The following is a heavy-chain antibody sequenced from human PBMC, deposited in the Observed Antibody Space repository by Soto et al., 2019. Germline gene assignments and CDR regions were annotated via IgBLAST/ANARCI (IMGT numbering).Heavy chain of an antibody. Sequence: QLHLVQSGAVVKKPGASVTVSCSASGYPVTAYYMHWVRQAPGRGLEWMGGINPATGAAKYTQTFQGRVTMPRDTPTGTVFMELGGLTSEDAAVFYWARGGGVGVAGSAAFDMWGQGTLVTVSS. V-gene: IGHV1-2*02. CDR2: INPATGAA. J-gene: IGHJ3*02. D-gene: IGHD3-3*01. CDR3: ARGGGVGVAGSAAFDM. CDR1: GYPVTAYY.